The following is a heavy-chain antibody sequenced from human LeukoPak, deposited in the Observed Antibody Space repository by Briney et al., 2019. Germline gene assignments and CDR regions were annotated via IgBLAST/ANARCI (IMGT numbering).Heavy chain of an antibody. D-gene: IGHD6-13*01. CDR1: GFTFSSYG. CDR3: ARQAGIAAAPDY. J-gene: IGHJ4*02. V-gene: IGHV3-23*01. Sequence: GGSLRLSCAASGFTFSSYGVSWVRQAPGKGLEWVSGISGSGGSTYYAVSVKGRFTISRDNAKNSLYLQMNSLRAEDTAVYYCARQAGIAAAPDYWGQGTLVTVSS. CDR2: ISGSGGST.